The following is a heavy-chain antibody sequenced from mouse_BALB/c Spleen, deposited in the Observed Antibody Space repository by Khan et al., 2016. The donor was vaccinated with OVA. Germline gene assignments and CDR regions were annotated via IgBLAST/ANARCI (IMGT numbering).Heavy chain of an antibody. CDR3: ARGYFGNYEFAY. V-gene: IGHV1S132*01. D-gene: IGHD2-1*01. CDR2: IFPGTDTT. J-gene: IGHJ3*01. CDR1: GYTFTSYW. Sequence: QVQLKQSGAELVKPGASVKLSCKTSGYTFTSYWIQWVKQRPGQGLGWIGQIFPGTDTTYYNENFKGKATLTVDTSSNTAYMQFSSLTFEDSAVYFCARGYFGNYEFAYWGQGTLVTVSP.